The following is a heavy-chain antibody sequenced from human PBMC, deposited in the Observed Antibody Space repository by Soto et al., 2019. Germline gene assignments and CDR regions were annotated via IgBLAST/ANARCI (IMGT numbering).Heavy chain of an antibody. CDR3: AGGQYTSSKFDY. D-gene: IGHD6-13*01. Sequence: GGSLRLSCAASGFTFSSYWMHWVRQAPGKGLVWVSRINSDGSITSYADSVKGRFTISRDNAKNTLYLQMNSLRVEDTAVYYCAGGQYTSSKFDYWGQGTLVTVSS. V-gene: IGHV3-74*01. CDR2: INSDGSIT. CDR1: GFTFSSYW. J-gene: IGHJ4*02.